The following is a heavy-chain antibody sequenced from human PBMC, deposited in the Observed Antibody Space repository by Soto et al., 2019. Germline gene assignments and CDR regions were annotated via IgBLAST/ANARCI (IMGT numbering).Heavy chain of an antibody. Sequence: VGSLRLSCAASGFTCSSYATSWVRQAPGKGLEWVSGIGGGGRSTYYADSVKGRFTISRDNSKNTLYPQMNGLRAEDTAVYYCAKVPGYNPSHYYFDYWGQGTLVTVSS. V-gene: IGHV3-23*01. CDR2: IGGGGRST. D-gene: IGHD5-12*01. CDR1: GFTCSSYA. CDR3: AKVPGYNPSHYYFDY. J-gene: IGHJ4*02.